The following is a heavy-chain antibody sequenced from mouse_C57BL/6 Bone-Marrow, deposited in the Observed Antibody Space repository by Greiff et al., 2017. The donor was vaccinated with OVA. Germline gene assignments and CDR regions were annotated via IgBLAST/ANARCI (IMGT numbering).Heavy chain of an antibody. V-gene: IGHV5-4*01. CDR2: ISDGGSYT. CDR1: GFTFSSYA. J-gene: IGHJ2*01. D-gene: IGHD4-1*01. Sequence: EVKLMESGGGLVKPGGSLKLSCAASGFTFSSYAMSWVRQTPEKRLEWVATISDGGSYTYYPDNVKGRFTISRDNAKNNLYLQMSHLKSEDTAMYYCAREANWEYYFDYGGQGTTLTVSS. CDR3: AREANWEYYFDY.